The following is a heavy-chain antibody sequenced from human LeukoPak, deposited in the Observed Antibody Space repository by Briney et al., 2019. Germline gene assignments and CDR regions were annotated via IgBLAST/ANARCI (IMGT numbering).Heavy chain of an antibody. J-gene: IGHJ4*02. Sequence: PGRSLRLSCAASGFTFSNNGMHWVRQAPGKGLEWVALISYDGSNKWYADSVEGRFTISRDNSKNTLYLQMNSLRPEDTAVYYCADGDYWGQGTLVTVSS. CDR1: GFTFSNNG. CDR2: ISYDGSNK. V-gene: IGHV3-30*03. CDR3: ADGDY.